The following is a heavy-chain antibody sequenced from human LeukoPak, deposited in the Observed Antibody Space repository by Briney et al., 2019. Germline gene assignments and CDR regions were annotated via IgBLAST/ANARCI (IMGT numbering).Heavy chain of an antibody. CDR2: IYYSGST. J-gene: IGHJ3*02. Sequence: RPSETLSLTCTVSGGSISSGDYYWSWIRQPPGKGLEWIGYIYYSGSTYYNPSLESRVTISVDTSRNQFSLKLSSVTAADTAVYYCARAYDNSNNYYFDAFDIWGQGTMVTVSS. D-gene: IGHD3-22*01. CDR1: GGSISSGDYY. V-gene: IGHV4-30-4*01. CDR3: ARAYDNSNNYYFDAFDI.